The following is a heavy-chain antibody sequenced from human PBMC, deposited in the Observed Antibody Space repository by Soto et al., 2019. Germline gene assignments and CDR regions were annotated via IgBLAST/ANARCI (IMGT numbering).Heavy chain of an antibody. Sequence: GGSLRLSCAASGFTFSNYGMHWVRQAPGKGLEWVAVIWYDGNNKYYADSVKGRFTISRDNSNNTLYVQMTSLRAEDTAVYYCESGLHSLFGYWGQGTLVTVSS. CDR1: GFTFSNYG. J-gene: IGHJ4*02. V-gene: IGHV3-33*01. D-gene: IGHD2-21*01. CDR3: ESGLHSLFGY. CDR2: IWYDGNNK.